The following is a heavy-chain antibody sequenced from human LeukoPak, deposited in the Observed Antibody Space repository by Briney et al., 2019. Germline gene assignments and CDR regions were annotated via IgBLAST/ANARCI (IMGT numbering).Heavy chain of an antibody. V-gene: IGHV4-39*01. Sequence: SETLSLTCTVSGGSISSSSYYWGWIRQPPGKGLEWIGSIYYSGSTYYNPSLKSRVTISVDTAKNQFSLKLSSVTAADTAVYYCASEAGYCSSTSCFDYWGQGTLVTVSS. D-gene: IGHD2-2*03. CDR3: ASEAGYCSSTSCFDY. CDR1: GGSISSSSYY. CDR2: IYYSGST. J-gene: IGHJ4*02.